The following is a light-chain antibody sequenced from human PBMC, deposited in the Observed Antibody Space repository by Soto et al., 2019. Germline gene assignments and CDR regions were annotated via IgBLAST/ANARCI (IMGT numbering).Light chain of an antibody. J-gene: IGKJ5*01. Sequence: EIVITQSPATLSVSPGERATLSCRASQSVSSNLAWYQQKPGQAPRLLIYGASSRATGIPDRFIGSGSGTDFTLIISKLEPEDFAVYFCQQYGSSPSITFGQGTRLEIK. V-gene: IGKV3-20*01. CDR2: GAS. CDR1: QSVSSN. CDR3: QQYGSSPSIT.